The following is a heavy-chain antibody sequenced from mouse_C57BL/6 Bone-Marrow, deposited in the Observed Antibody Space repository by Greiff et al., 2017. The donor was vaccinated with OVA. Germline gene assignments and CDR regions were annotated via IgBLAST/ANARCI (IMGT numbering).Heavy chain of an antibody. J-gene: IGHJ4*01. V-gene: IGHV1-15*01. Sequence: LVESGAELVRPGASVTLSCKASGYTFTDYEMHWVKQTPVHGLEWIGAIDPVSGGTAYNQKFKGKATLTADQSSSTDYMELRRLTSEDSAVDYCAREGRLRSAVDYWGKGTSVTVSS. D-gene: IGHD6-1*01. CDR2: IDPVSGGT. CDR1: GYTFTDYE. CDR3: AREGRLRSAVDY.